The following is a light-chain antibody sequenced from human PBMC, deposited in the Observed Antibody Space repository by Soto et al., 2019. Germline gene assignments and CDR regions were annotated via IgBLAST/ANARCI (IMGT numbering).Light chain of an antibody. CDR2: DVN. CDR1: SSDVGGYNY. CDR3: CSYAGTYIFV. Sequence: QSALTQPRSVSGSPGQSVTISCTGTSSDVGGYNYVSWYQQYAGKAPKVMIYDVNKRPSGVPDRFSGSKSGNTASLTISGLQAEDEADYYCCSYAGTYIFVFGGGTQLTVL. V-gene: IGLV2-11*01. J-gene: IGLJ2*01.